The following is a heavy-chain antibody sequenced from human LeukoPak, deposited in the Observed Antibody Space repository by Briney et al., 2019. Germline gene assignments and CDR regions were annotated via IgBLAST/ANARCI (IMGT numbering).Heavy chain of an antibody. CDR3: ASQITISYYFDY. CDR2: IKQSGSEK. Sequence: GGSLRLSCEASGFTFSSYWMSWVRQAPGTGLEWVANIKQSGSEKYYVDSVKGRFTISRDNAKNSLYLQMNSLRAEDTAVYYCASQITISYYFDYWGQGTLVTVSS. J-gene: IGHJ4*02. CDR1: GFTFSSYW. V-gene: IGHV3-7*01. D-gene: IGHD3-10*01.